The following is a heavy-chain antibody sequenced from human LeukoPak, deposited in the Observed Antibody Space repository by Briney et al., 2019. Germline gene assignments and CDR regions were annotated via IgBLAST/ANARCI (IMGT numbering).Heavy chain of an antibody. V-gene: IGHV4-34*01. Sequence: LETLSLTCAVYGGSFSGYYWSWIRQPPGKGLEWIGEINHSGSTNYNPSLKSRVTISVDTSKNQFSLKLSSVTAADTAVYYCASNYYDSSGYYGYWGQGTLVTVSS. CDR3: ASNYYDSSGYYGY. CDR2: INHSGST. J-gene: IGHJ4*02. D-gene: IGHD3-22*01. CDR1: GGSFSGYY.